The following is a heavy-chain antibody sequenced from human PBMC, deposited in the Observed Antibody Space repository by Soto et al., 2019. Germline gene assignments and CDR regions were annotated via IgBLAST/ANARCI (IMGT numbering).Heavy chain of an antibody. CDR3: EGRDDPFHI. Sequence: QVQLVEFGGGVVQPERSLRLSCTASGLTFSSYGIHWVRQAPGKGLEWVAVIWHDGSQKYYADSVRGRFTISRDNSKNTAYLQMNSLRAEDTAVYYCEGRDDPFHIWGQGTMVTVSS. CDR2: IWHDGSQK. V-gene: IGHV3-33*01. CDR1: GLTFSSYG. J-gene: IGHJ3*02.